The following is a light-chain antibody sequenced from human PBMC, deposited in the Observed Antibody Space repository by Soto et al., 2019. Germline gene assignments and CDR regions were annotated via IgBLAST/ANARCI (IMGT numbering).Light chain of an antibody. CDR3: QEYNTWPWT. CDR2: GAF. CDR1: LSVSRSY. Sequence: EIVFTQSPGTLSFSPGERTTLSCMASLSVSRSYLDWYQQKPGKAPRPLIYGAFNRATGIPARFTGSGSGTEFILTITSLQSEDSEVYYCQEYNTWPWTFGQGTKVDIK. V-gene: IGKV3-15*01. J-gene: IGKJ1*01.